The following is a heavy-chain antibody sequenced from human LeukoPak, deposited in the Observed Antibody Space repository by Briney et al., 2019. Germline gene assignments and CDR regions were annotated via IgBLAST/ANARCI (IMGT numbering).Heavy chain of an antibody. CDR1: VYTLTGYS. D-gene: IGHD1-14*01. CDR2: INPNRGET. Sequence: GASVTDSLMATVYTLTGYSMHWVRQAPGQGREWMGWINPNRGETHYIQKFQGRVTMTRETSISTAYMELSKLTSPDTPLYYCAGAPITEETPYSYYSYMDVWGGGPAVTVS. CDR3: AGAPITEETPYSYYSYMDV. J-gene: IGHJ6*03. V-gene: IGHV1-2*02.